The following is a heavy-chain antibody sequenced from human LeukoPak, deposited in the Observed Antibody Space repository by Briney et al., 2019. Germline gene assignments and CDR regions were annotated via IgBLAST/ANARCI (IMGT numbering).Heavy chain of an antibody. D-gene: IGHD4-17*01. CDR1: GFTFSSYS. Sequence: GGSLRLSCAASGFTFSSYSMNWVRQAPGKGLEWVSSISSSSSYIYYADSVKGRFTISRDNAKNSLCLQMNSLRAEDTAVYYCARSPTVIYRTWDSDYWGQGTLVTVSS. J-gene: IGHJ4*02. V-gene: IGHV3-21*01. CDR3: ARSPTVIYRTWDSDY. CDR2: ISSSSSYI.